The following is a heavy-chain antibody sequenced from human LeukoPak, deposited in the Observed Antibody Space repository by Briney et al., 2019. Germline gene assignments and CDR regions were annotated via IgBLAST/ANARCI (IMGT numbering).Heavy chain of an antibody. J-gene: IGHJ4*02. CDR3: ARLINGSPGDY. Sequence: SETLSLTCPVSGGSISSTTYHWGWVRQPPGKGLEWIGSIYYSGNTYYNPSLKSRLTISVDMPKNQFSLKLSSVTAADTAVYYCARLINGSPGDYWGQGTLVTVSS. D-gene: IGHD2-8*01. V-gene: IGHV4-39*01. CDR2: IYYSGNT. CDR1: GGSISSTTYH.